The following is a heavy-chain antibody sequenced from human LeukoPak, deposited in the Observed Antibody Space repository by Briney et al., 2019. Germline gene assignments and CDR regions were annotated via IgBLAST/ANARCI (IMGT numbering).Heavy chain of an antibody. Sequence: PGGSLRLSCAASGFTFSSYGMHWVRQAPGKGLEWVAFIRFDGNENYYADSVKGRFTISRDNSKNTLYLQVNSLRADDTAIYYCANTIAVAGFYYYYGMDVWGQGTTVTVSS. CDR1: GFTFSSYG. CDR3: ANTIAVAGFYYYYGMDV. V-gene: IGHV3-30*02. D-gene: IGHD6-19*01. CDR2: IRFDGNEN. J-gene: IGHJ6*02.